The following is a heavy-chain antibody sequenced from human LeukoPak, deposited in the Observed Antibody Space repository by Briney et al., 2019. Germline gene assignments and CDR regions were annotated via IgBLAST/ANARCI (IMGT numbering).Heavy chain of an antibody. CDR2: IGIAGDT. J-gene: IGHJ4*02. D-gene: IGHD5-24*01. Sequence: GGSLRLSCAASGFTFSSYDMHWVRQPTGKGLEWVSAIGIAGDTYYPGSVKGRFTISRENAKNSLYLEMNSLRAEDTAVYYCARETRVRWTDYWGQGILVTVSS. CDR3: ARETRVRWTDY. V-gene: IGHV3-13*01. CDR1: GFTFSSYD.